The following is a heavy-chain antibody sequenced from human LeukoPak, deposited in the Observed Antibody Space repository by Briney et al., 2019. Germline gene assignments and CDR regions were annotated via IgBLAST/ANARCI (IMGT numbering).Heavy chain of an antibody. V-gene: IGHV4-34*01. CDR2: INHSGST. CDR3: ARGPYNWNWEPFQH. Sequence: SETLSLTCAVYGGSFSGYYWSWIRQPPGKGLEWIGEINHSGSTNYNPSLKSRVTISVDTSKNQFSLKLSSVIAADTAVYYCARGPYNWNWEPFQHWGQGTLVTVSS. D-gene: IGHD1-7*01. J-gene: IGHJ1*01. CDR1: GGSFSGYY.